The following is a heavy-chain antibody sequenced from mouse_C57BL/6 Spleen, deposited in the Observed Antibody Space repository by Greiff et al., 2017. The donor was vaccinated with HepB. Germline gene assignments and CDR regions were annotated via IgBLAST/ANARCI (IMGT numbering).Heavy chain of an antibody. V-gene: IGHV1-64*01. CDR2: IHPNSGST. D-gene: IGHD3-2*02. CDR3: ARRDLRLRYFDV. Sequence: QLQQPGAELVKPGASVKLSCKASGYTFTSYWMHWVKQRPGQGLEWIGMIHPNSGSTNYNEKFKSKATLTVDKSSSTAYMQLSSLTSEDSAVYYCARRDLRLRYFDVWGTGTTVTVSS. CDR1: GYTFTSYW. J-gene: IGHJ1*03.